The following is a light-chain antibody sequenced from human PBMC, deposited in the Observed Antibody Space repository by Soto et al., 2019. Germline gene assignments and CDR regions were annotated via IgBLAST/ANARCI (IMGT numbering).Light chain of an antibody. CDR2: QVT. CDR3: SSYAGSTAFYV. J-gene: IGLJ1*01. Sequence: QSALTQLPSASGSPGQSLTISCTGTSSDVGAYNFVSWYQQLPGKAPKLMIYQVTKRPSGVPYRFSGSKSGNTASLTVSGLQAEDEADYYCSSYAGSTAFYVFGTGTKVTVL. CDR1: SSDVGAYNF. V-gene: IGLV2-8*01.